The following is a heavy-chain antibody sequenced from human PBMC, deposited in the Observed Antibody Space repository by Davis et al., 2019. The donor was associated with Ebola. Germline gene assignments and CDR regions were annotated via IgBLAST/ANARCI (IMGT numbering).Heavy chain of an antibody. J-gene: IGHJ1*01. V-gene: IGHV2-5*02. Sequence: SGPTLVKPTQTLTLTCTFSGFLLSTSGGGVGWIGQPPGKALEWLALIYWDDDKRYSPSLKSRLTITKDTSKNQVVLTMTNMDPVDTATYYCALSARDITMIVVPLFQHWGQGTLVTVSS. CDR1: GFLLSTSGGG. CDR3: ALSARDITMIVVPLFQH. D-gene: IGHD3-22*01. CDR2: IYWDDDK.